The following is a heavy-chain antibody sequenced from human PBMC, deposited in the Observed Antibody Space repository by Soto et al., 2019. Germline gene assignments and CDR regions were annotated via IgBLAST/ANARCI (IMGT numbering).Heavy chain of an antibody. CDR2: IDHRGRT. Sequence: SETLSLPCAVYGGSLSGTYWSWLRQSPEKGLEWIGEIDHRGRTNYSPSLKSRLTISVDTSKNQFSLKLSSVTAADTAVYYCAREHYYDIGGYASTRYGVDVWAQRTTVTVSS. CDR1: GGSLSGTY. D-gene: IGHD3-22*01. J-gene: IGHJ6*02. V-gene: IGHV4-34*10. CDR3: AREHYYDIGGYASTRYGVDV.